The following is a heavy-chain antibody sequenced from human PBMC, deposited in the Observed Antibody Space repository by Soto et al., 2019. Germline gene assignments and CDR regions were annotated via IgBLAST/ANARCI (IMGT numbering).Heavy chain of an antibody. CDR1: GRSISSYY. V-gene: IGHV4-59*08. Sequence: PSDTLSLTCTPSGRSISSYYWRWIRQPPGQGQEWIGYIYYSGSTNYNPSLKCRVTISVDTSKNQFSLKLSSVTAAGTAVYYCARRYGGTLPYWAQVTRVTVS. J-gene: IGHJ1*01. CDR2: IYYSGST. CDR3: ARRYGGTLPY. D-gene: IGHD4-17*01.